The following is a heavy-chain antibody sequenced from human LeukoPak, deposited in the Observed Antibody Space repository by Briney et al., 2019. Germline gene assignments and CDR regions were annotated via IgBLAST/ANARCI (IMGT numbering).Heavy chain of an antibody. J-gene: IGHJ5*02. Sequence: GGSLRLSCAASGFTFSSYALSWVRQAPPPGLEWVSAISGSGGSTYYADSVKGRFAISRDNSKNTLYLQMNSLRAEDTAVYYCAKHREWLVHNWFDPWGQGTLVTVSS. CDR3: AKHREWLVHNWFDP. D-gene: IGHD6-19*01. CDR2: ISGSGGST. V-gene: IGHV3-23*01. CDR1: GFTFSSYA.